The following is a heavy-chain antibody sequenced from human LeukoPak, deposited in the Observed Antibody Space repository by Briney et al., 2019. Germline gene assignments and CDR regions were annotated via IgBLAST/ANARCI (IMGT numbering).Heavy chain of an antibody. CDR3: ARISLGAIWGYYYGMDV. D-gene: IGHD1-26*01. J-gene: IGHJ6*02. V-gene: IGHV1-69*13. Sequence: ASVNVSCKASGGTFSSYSISWVRQAPGQGLEWMGGIIPIFDTADYAQKFQGRVTITADESTSTAYMELSSLRSEDTAVFYCARISLGAIWGYYYGMDVWGQGTTVTVFS. CDR1: GGTFSSYS. CDR2: IIPIFDTA.